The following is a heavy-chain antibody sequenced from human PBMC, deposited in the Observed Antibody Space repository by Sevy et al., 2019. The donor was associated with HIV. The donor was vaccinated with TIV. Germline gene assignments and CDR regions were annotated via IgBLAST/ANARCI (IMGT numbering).Heavy chain of an antibody. J-gene: IGHJ4*02. V-gene: IGHV3-30*02. D-gene: IGHD2-21*02. Sequence: GGSLRLSCAASGFTFSSYGMHWVRHAPGKGLEWVAFIRYDGSNKYYADSVKGRFTISRDNSKNTLYLQMNSLRAEDTAVYYCAKIQGGDYYFDYWGQGTLVTVSS. CDR3: AKIQGGDYYFDY. CDR2: IRYDGSNK. CDR1: GFTFSSYG.